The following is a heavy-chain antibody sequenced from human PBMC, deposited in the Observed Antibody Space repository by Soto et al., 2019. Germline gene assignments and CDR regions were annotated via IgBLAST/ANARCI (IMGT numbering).Heavy chain of an antibody. Sequence: GASVKVSCKASGYTFTGYYMHWVRQAPGQGLEWMGWINPNSGGTNYAQKFQGRVTMTRDTSISTAYMELSRLSSDDTAVYYCARDSGRAYGPSAFDIWGQGTRVTVSS. CDR1: GYTFTGYY. D-gene: IGHD1-1*01. V-gene: IGHV1-2*02. CDR2: INPNSGGT. CDR3: ARDSGRAYGPSAFDI. J-gene: IGHJ3*02.